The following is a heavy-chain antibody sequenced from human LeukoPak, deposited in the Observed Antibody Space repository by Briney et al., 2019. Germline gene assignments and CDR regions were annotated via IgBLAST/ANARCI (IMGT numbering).Heavy chain of an antibody. CDR1: GGSISSSTYY. Sequence: PSETLSLTCTVSGGSISSSTYYWGWLRQPPGKGLEWIGNIYYSGSTYYNPSLESRVTISVHTSKNQFSLKLSSVTAADTAVYYCARSVSSRFTSPRRPYYFDSWGQGTLVTVSS. V-gene: IGHV4-39*07. D-gene: IGHD2-2*01. J-gene: IGHJ4*02. CDR3: ARSVSSRFTSPRRPYYFDS. CDR2: IYYSGST.